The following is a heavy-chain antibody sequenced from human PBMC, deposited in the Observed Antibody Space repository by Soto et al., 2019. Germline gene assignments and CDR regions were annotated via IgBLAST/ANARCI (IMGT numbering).Heavy chain of an antibody. CDR2: LGGNGFTT. V-gene: IGHV3-23*01. D-gene: IGHD2-2*01. J-gene: IGHJ6*03. CDR3: ARALSPSLNCFDYVDV. CDR1: GFTFGSYA. Sequence: EVQLLESGGGLVQPGGSLRLSCVVSGFTFGSYAMSWVRQAPEKGPEWVAILGGNGFTTYYADSVKGRFTISGDKSKSTLFLQRNSLRADYTGVYYCARALSPSLNCFDYVDVWGRETAVTVSS.